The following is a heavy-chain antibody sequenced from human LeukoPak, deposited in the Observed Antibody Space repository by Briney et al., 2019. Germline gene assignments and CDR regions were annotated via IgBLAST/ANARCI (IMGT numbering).Heavy chain of an antibody. D-gene: IGHD2-2*01. J-gene: IGHJ6*02. V-gene: IGHV3-7*01. CDR2: IKQDGSEK. Sequence: GGSLRLSCAASGFTFSSYWMSWVRQAPGKGLEWVANIKQDGSEKYYVDSVKGRFTISRDNAKNSLYLQMNSLRAEDTAVYYCARDSVAHHIVVVPAANGMDVWGQGITVTVSS. CDR3: ARDSVAHHIVVVPAANGMDV. CDR1: GFTFSSYW.